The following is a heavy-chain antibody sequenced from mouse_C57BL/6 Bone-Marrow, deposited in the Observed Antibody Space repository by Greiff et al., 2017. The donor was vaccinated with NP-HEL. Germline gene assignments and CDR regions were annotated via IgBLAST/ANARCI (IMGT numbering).Heavy chain of an antibody. CDR2: IYPGSGNT. J-gene: IGHJ2*01. D-gene: IGHD1-1*01. CDR1: GYTFTDYY. V-gene: IGHV1-76*01. CDR3: AREGGYGSSYVSFDY. Sequence: QVQLKESGAELVRPGASVKLSCKASGYTFTDYYINWVKQRPGQGLEWIARIYPGSGNTYYNEKFKGKATLTAEKSSSTAYMQLSSLTSEDSAVYFCAREGGYGSSYVSFDYWGQGTTLTVSS.